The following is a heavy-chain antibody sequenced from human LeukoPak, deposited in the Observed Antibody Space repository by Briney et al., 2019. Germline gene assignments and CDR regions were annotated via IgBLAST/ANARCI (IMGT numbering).Heavy chain of an antibody. CDR1: GGSISSYY. J-gene: IGHJ2*01. V-gene: IGHV4-59*08. CDR3: AGSIAAAGTGYWYFDL. CDR2: IYYSGST. Sequence: ASETLSLTCTVSGGSISSYYWSWIRQPPGKGLEWIGYIYYSGSTNYNPSLKSRVTISVDTSKNQFSLKLSSVTAVDTAVYYCAGSIAAAGTGYWYFDLWGRGTLVTVSS. D-gene: IGHD6-13*01.